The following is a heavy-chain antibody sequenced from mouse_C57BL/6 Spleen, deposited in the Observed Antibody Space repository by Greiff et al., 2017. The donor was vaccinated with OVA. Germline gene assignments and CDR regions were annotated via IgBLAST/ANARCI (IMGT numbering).Heavy chain of an antibody. J-gene: IGHJ1*03. CDR1: GYTFTSYW. V-gene: IGHV1-69*01. Sequence: QVQLKQPGAELVMPGASVKLSCKASGYTFTSYWMHWVKQRPGQGLEWIGEIDPSDSYTNYNQKFKGKSTLTVDKSSSTAYMQLSSLTSEDSAVYYCARSPVTTVGYFDVWGTGTTVTVSS. CDR2: IDPSDSYT. D-gene: IGHD1-1*01. CDR3: ARSPVTTVGYFDV.